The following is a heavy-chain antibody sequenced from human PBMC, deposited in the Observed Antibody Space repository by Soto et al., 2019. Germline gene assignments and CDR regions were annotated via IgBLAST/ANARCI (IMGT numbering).Heavy chain of an antibody. CDR3: ARDPPRYCSSTSCSNWLSP. J-gene: IGHJ5*02. CDR1: GYTFTGYC. Sequence: ASMKVSCRVSGYTFTGYCISWLRQAARQGLEWMGWISAYNGNTNYALKLQGRVTMTTDTSTSSAYMELRSLRSVDTAVYFCARDPPRYCSSTSCSNWLSPWGRG. V-gene: IGHV1-18*01. CDR2: ISAYNGNT. D-gene: IGHD2-2*01.